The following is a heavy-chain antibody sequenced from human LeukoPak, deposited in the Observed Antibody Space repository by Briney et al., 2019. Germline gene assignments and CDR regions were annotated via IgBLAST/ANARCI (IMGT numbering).Heavy chain of an antibody. CDR3: ARAQRYYDSSGYYFLY. V-gene: IGHV4-39*01. J-gene: IGHJ4*02. CDR2: IYYSGST. CDR1: GDSISSNTYY. D-gene: IGHD3-22*01. Sequence: SETLSLTCTVSGDSISSNTYYWGWIRQPPGKGLEWIENIYYSGSTYYNPSLKSRVTISVDTSKTQFSLKLSSMTAADTAVYYCARAQRYYDSSGYYFLYWGQGTLVTVPS.